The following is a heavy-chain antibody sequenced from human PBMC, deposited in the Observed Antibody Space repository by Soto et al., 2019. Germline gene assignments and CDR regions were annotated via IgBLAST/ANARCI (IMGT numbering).Heavy chain of an antibody. J-gene: IGHJ3*02. Sequence: GGSLRLTRSDTGFTFRIYAMSWVRQAPGKGLEWVSGIGGGDTYYADSVKGRFIISRDNSKSTVSLEMNGLRAEDTAVYYCAKDRMDHNAVWDPFDIWGQGTVVTVS. CDR1: GFTFRIYA. D-gene: IGHD2-15*01. V-gene: IGHV3-23*01. CDR3: AKDRMDHNAVWDPFDI. CDR2: IGGGDT.